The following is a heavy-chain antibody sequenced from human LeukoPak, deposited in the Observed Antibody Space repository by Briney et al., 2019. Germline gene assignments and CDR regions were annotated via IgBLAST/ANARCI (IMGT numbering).Heavy chain of an antibody. CDR2: FDPEDGET. D-gene: IGHD1-26*01. V-gene: IGHV1-24*01. Sequence: ASVKVSCKVSGYTPTKLSMHWVRQAPGKGLEWMGGFDPEDGETIYAQKFQGRVTMTEDTSTDTAYMELSSLRSEDTAVYYCATDPRYSGSSMIWGQGTMVTVSS. CDR1: GYTPTKLS. CDR3: ATDPRYSGSSMI. J-gene: IGHJ3*02.